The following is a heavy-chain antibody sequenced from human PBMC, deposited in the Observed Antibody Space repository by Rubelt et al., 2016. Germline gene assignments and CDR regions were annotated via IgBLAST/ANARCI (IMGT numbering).Heavy chain of an antibody. D-gene: IGHD1-7*01. Sequence: QVQLQQWGAGLLKPSETLSLTCAVYGGSFSGYYWSWIRQPPGKGLEWIGEINHMGSTNYNPSLKSRVTISVDTSKNQFALKLSSVTAADTAVYYGARGVDNWNFLYYWGQGTLVTVSS. V-gene: IGHV4-34*01. CDR3: ARGVDNWNFLYY. J-gene: IGHJ4*02. CDR1: GGSFSGYY. CDR2: INHMGST.